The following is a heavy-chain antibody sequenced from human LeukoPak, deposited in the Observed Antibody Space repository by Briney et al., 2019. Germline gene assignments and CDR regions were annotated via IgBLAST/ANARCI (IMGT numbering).Heavy chain of an antibody. J-gene: IGHJ6*04. CDR3: ARLWGWRVSALGV. CDR2: INHSGST. D-gene: IGHD6-19*01. Sequence: PSETLSLTCAVYGGSFSGYYWSWIRQPPGKGLEWIGEINHSGSTNYNPSLKSRVTISVDTSKNQFSLKLSSVTAADTAVYYCARLWGWRVSALGVWGKGTTVTISS. V-gene: IGHV4-34*01. CDR1: GGSFSGYY.